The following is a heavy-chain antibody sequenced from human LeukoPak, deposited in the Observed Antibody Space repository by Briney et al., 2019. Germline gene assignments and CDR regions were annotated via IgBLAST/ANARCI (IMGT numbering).Heavy chain of an antibody. D-gene: IGHD3-10*01. CDR2: IGSSSSYI. V-gene: IGHV3-21*01. CDR1: GFTFSSYS. CDR3: ARDRSPYGSGSSDY. J-gene: IGHJ4*02. Sequence: SGGSLRLSCAASGFTFSSYSMNWVRQAPGKGLEWVSSIGSSSSYIYYADSVKGRFTISRDNAKNSLYLQMNSLRAEDTAVYYCARDRSPYGSGSSDYWGQGTLVTVSS.